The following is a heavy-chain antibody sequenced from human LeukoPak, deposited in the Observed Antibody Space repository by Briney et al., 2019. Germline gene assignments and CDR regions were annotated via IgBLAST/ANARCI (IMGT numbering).Heavy chain of an antibody. CDR3: ARSFDYYDSSGYSTGYFDY. CDR2: IWYDGSNK. D-gene: IGHD3-22*01. J-gene: IGHJ4*02. CDR1: GFIFSSYG. V-gene: IGHV3-33*01. Sequence: GRSLRLSCAASGFIFSSYGMHWVRQAPGKGLEWVAVIWYDGSNKYYADSVKGRFTISRDNSKNTLYLQMNSLRAEDTAVYYCARSFDYYDSSGYSTGYFDYWGQGTLVTVSS.